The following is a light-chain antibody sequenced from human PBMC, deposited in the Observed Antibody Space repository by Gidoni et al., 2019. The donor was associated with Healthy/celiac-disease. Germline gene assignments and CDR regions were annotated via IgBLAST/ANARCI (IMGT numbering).Light chain of an antibody. V-gene: IGKV3-20*01. CDR3: QQYGSSPWT. CDR1: QSVSSSY. Sequence: EIVLTQSPGTLSLSPGERATLSCRASQSVSSSYLAWYQQKPGPAPRLLIYGASSRATVIPDRFSGSGSGTDFTLTISRLEPEDVAVYYCQQYGSSPWTFGQGTKVEIK. CDR2: GAS. J-gene: IGKJ1*01.